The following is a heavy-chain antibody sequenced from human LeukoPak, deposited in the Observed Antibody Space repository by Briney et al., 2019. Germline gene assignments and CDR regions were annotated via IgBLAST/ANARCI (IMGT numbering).Heavy chain of an antibody. CDR1: GGTFSSYA. V-gene: IGHV1-69*04. Sequence: SVKVSCKASGGTFSSYAISWVRQAPGQGLEWMGRIIPILGIANYAQKFQGRVTITADKSTSTAYMELSSLRSEDTAVYYCARGDSSGWYSDYWGQGTLVTVSS. D-gene: IGHD6-19*01. J-gene: IGHJ4*02. CDR2: IIPILGIA. CDR3: ARGDSSGWYSDY.